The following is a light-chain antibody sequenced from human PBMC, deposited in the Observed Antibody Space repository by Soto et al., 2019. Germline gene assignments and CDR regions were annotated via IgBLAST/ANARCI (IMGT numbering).Light chain of an antibody. Sequence: EIVLTQSPATLSLSPRERATLSCRASQSVSSYLAWYQQKPGQAPRLLIYDASNRATGIPARFSGSGSGTDFTLTISSLEPEDFEVYYGQQRSNWPSELTFGGGNKVEIK. J-gene: IGKJ4*01. CDR3: QQRSNWPSELT. CDR1: QSVSSY. V-gene: IGKV3-11*01. CDR2: DAS.